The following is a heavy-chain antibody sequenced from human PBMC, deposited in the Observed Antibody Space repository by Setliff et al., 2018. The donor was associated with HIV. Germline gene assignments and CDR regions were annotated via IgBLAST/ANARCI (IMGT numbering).Heavy chain of an antibody. J-gene: IGHJ4*02. CDR1: GFTFEDYG. V-gene: IGHV3-74*03. D-gene: IGHD3-22*01. Sequence: GGSLRLSCAVSGFTFEDYGMSWVRQAPGKGLVWVSRINSDGTSTTYADSVKGRFTISRDNAKNTLYLQMNSLRAEDMAVYYCARDLSYDYDRSSDTFDYWGQGTLVTVSS. CDR3: ARDLSYDYDRSSDTFDY. CDR2: INSDGTST.